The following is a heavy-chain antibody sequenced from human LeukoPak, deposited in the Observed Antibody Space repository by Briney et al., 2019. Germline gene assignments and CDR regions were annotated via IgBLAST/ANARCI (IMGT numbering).Heavy chain of an antibody. CDR3: AREQSVVIVAFDI. J-gene: IGHJ3*02. CDR1: GYTFTSYA. CDR2: INAGNGNT. V-gene: IGHV1-3*01. Sequence: GASVKVSCKASGYTFTSYAMHWVRQAPGQRLEWMGWINAGNGNTKYSQKFQGRVTITRDTSASTAYMELSSLRSEDTAVYHCAREQSVVIVAFDIWGQGTMVTVSS. D-gene: IGHD3-22*01.